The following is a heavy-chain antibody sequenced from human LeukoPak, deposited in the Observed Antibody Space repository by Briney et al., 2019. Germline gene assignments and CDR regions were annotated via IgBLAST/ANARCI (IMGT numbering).Heavy chain of an antibody. CDR3: AKVTGYRSYYYYYGIDV. D-gene: IGHD3-9*01. CDR2: ISGSGGST. Sequence: PGGSLRLSCAASGFTFSSYAMSWVRQAPGKGLEWVSAISGSGGSTYYADSVKGRFTISRDNSKNTLYLQMNSLRAEDTAVYYCAKVTGYRSYYYYYGIDVWGQGTTVTVSS. CDR1: GFTFSSYA. V-gene: IGHV3-23*01. J-gene: IGHJ6*02.